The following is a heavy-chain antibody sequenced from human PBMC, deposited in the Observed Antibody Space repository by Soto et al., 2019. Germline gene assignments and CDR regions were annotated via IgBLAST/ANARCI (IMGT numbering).Heavy chain of an antibody. V-gene: IGHV3-7*01. J-gene: IGHJ3*02. Sequence: EVQLVESGGGLVQPGESLRLSCAASGFTFSDSWLRWFRQAPGKGLEWVASIKEDGGEKKYVDSVKGPFTVSRDTAKNSLYLQMNRLTVEDTAVYYCATTSWPTFDTWGQGTMVTVSA. D-gene: IGHD1-1*01. CDR3: ATTSWPTFDT. CDR2: IKEDGGEK. CDR1: GFTFSDSW.